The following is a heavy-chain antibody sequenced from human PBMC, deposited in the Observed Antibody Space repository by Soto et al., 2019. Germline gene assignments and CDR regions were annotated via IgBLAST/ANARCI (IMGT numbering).Heavy chain of an antibody. CDR2: TYYRSKWYN. J-gene: IGHJ3*02. V-gene: IGHV6-1*01. CDR1: GDSVSSNSAA. D-gene: IGHD1-26*01. CDR3: ASESAIVGATPDAFDI. Sequence: SQTLSLTCAISGDSVSSNSAAWNWIRQSPSRGLEWLGRTYYRSKWYNDYAVSVKSRITINPDTSKNQFSLQLNSVTPEDTAVYYCASESAIVGATPDAFDIWGQGTMVTVSS.